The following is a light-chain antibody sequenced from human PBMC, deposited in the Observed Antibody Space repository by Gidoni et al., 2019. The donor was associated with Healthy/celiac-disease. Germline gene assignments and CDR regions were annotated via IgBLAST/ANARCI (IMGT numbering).Light chain of an antibody. J-gene: IGKJ1*01. CDR2: KVS. CDR3: MQGTHWPPRT. V-gene: IGKV2-30*02. CDR1: QSLVHSDGNTY. Sequence: DVVMTQSPLSLPVTLGPPASISGRSSQSLVHSDGNTYLNWFQQRPGHSPRRLLYKVSNRYAGVPDRCRGSGTGTDFTLMISRVEAEDVGLYYFMQGTHWPPRTLXLXTKVEIK.